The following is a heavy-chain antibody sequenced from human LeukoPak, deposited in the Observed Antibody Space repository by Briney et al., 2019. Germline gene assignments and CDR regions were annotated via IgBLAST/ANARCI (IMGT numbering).Heavy chain of an antibody. CDR1: GYTFTGYY. V-gene: IGHV1-2*02. CDR3: ARDRGGEYDILTGYSAATSWFDP. CDR2: INPNSGGT. J-gene: IGHJ5*02. D-gene: IGHD3-9*01. Sequence: ASVKVSCKASGYTFTGYYMHWVRQAPGQGLEWMGWINPNSGGTNYAQKFQGRVTMTRDTSISTAYMELSRLRSDDTAVYYCARDRGGEYDILTGYSAATSWFDPWGQGTLVTVSS.